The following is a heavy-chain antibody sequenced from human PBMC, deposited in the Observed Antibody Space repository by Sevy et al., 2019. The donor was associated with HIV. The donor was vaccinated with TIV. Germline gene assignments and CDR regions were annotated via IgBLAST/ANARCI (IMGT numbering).Heavy chain of an antibody. D-gene: IGHD2-2*02. CDR2: IWYDGSNK. CDR1: GFTFSSYG. CDR3: ARDVYCSSTSCYTNLGYFDY. Sequence: GGSLRLSCAASGFTFSSYGMHWVRQAPGKGLEWVAVIWYDGSNKYYADSVKGRFTISRDNSKNTLYLQMNSLRAEDTAVYYCARDVYCSSTSCYTNLGYFDYWGQGTLVTVSS. V-gene: IGHV3-33*01. J-gene: IGHJ4*02.